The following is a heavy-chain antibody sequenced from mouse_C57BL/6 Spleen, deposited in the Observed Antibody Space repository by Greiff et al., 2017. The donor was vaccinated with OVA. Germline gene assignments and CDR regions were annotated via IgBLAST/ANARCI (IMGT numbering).Heavy chain of an antibody. J-gene: IGHJ1*03. Sequence: VMLVESGPGLVQPSQSLSITCTVSGFSLTSYGVHWVRQSPGKGLEWLGVIWSGGSTDYNAAFISRLSISKDNSKSQVFFKMNSLQADDTAIYYCARTPPIFYGSSHWYFDVWGTGTTVTVSS. V-gene: IGHV2-2*01. CDR2: IWSGGST. CDR1: GFSLTSYG. CDR3: ARTPPIFYGSSHWYFDV. D-gene: IGHD1-1*01.